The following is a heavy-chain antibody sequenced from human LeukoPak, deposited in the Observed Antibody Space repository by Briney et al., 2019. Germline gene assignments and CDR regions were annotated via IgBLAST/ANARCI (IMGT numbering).Heavy chain of an antibody. V-gene: IGHV4-38-2*02. D-gene: IGHD4-17*01. CDR3: ATLNMTTVTTDYYYYMDV. CDR1: GYSISSGYY. J-gene: IGHJ6*03. Sequence: PSETLSLTCTVSGYSISSGYYWGWIRQPPGKGLEWIGSIYHSGGTYYNPSLKSRVTISVDTSKNQFSLKLSSVTAADTAVYYCATLNMTTVTTDYYYYMDVWGKGTTVTVSS. CDR2: IYHSGGT.